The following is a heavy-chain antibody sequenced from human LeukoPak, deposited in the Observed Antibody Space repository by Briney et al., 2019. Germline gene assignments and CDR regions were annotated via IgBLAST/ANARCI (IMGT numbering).Heavy chain of an antibody. D-gene: IGHD2-2*01. CDR3: ARGYCSSTSCYYLDY. Sequence: GGSLRLSCAASGFTFSSYGMHWVRQAPGKGLEWVAVTWYDGSNKYYADSVKGRFTISRDNSKNTLYLQMNSLRAEDTAVYYCARGYCSSTSCYYLDYWGQGTLVTVSS. CDR1: GFTFSSYG. CDR2: TWYDGSNK. V-gene: IGHV3-33*01. J-gene: IGHJ4*02.